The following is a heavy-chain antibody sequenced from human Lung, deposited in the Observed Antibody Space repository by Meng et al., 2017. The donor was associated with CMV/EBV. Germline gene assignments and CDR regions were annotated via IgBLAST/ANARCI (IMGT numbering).Heavy chain of an antibody. V-gene: IGHV1-46*01. Sequence: SVXVSXXASGYTFTSYYMHWVRQAPGQGLEWMGIINPSGGSTSYAQKFQGRVTMTRDTSTSTVYMELSSLRSEDTAVYYCARVSRDDYTYYFDYWGQGTLVTVSS. CDR3: ARVSRDDYTYYFDY. J-gene: IGHJ4*02. CDR1: GYTFTSYY. D-gene: IGHD5-24*01. CDR2: INPSGGST.